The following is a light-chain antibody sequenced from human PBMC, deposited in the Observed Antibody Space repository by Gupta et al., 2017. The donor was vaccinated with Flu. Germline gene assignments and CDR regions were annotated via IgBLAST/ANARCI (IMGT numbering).Light chain of an antibody. CDR3: LHYKHSSST. Sequence: DIQMTQSPSSLSASVGDRVTITCRASQGISNYLAWFQHSPGKAPKSLIYAASSLHSGVPSRFSGSGSGTHFTPTFTSLQPEDFATDYGLHYKHSSSTFGQGTQVEIK. V-gene: IGKV1-16*01. CDR1: QGISNY. CDR2: AAS. J-gene: IGKJ1*01.